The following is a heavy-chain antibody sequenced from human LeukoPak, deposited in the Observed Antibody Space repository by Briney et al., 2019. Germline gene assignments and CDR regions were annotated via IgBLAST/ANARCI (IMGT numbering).Heavy chain of an antibody. Sequence: ASETLSLTCAVYGGSFSGYYWSWIRQPPGKGLEWIGEIKHSGISNYNPSLKSRVTISLDTSKNQFSLKLSSVTAADTAVYYCARQTGSGLFILPGDQGTLVTVSS. D-gene: IGHD3/OR15-3a*01. CDR1: GGSFSGYY. CDR3: ARQTGSGLFILP. CDR2: IKHSGIS. V-gene: IGHV4-34*01. J-gene: IGHJ4*02.